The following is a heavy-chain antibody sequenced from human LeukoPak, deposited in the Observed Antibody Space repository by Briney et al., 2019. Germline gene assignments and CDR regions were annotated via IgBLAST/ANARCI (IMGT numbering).Heavy chain of an antibody. J-gene: IGHJ4*02. CDR1: GFTFSDYY. D-gene: IGHD3-9*01. V-gene: IGHV3-11*01. Sequence: GGSLRLSCAASGFTFSDYYMSWIRQAPGKGLEWVSYISSSGSTIYYADSVKGRFTISRGNAKNSLYLQMNSLRAEGTAVYYCATYYDILTGGGRAFDYWGQGTLVTVSS. CDR3: ATYYDILTGGGRAFDY. CDR2: ISSSGSTI.